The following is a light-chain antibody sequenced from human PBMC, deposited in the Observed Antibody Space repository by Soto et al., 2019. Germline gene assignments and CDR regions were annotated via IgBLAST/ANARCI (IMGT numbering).Light chain of an antibody. CDR1: QSISSY. CDR3: QQSYSTPTT. J-gene: IGKJ1*01. V-gene: IGKV1-39*01. Sequence: DIQMTQSPSSLSASVGDRVTITCRASQSISSYLNWYQQKPGKAHKLLIYAASSLQSGVQSRFSGSGSGTDFTLTIRSLQPEDFATYYCQQSYSTPTTFGQGTKVDIK. CDR2: AAS.